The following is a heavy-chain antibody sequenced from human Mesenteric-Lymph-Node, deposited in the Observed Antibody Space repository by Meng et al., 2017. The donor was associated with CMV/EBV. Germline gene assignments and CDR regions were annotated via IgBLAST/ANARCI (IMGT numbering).Heavy chain of an antibody. D-gene: IGHD3-3*01. CDR2: IYYSGST. J-gene: IGHJ4*02. CDR3: AKDIHPGNDFWSGYLDY. V-gene: IGHV4-31*03. Sequence: SETLSLTCTVSGGSISSGGYYWSWIRQHPGKGLEWIGYIYYSGSTYYNPSLKSRVTISVDTSKNQFSLKLSSVTAADTAVYYCAKDIHPGNDFWSGYLDYWGQGTLVTVSS. CDR1: GGSISSGGYY.